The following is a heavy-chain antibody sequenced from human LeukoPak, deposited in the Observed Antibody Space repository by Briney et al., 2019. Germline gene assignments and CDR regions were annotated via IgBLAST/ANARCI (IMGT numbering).Heavy chain of an antibody. CDR2: IYYSGST. CDR3: ARGVAGTDAEYFQH. Sequence: SETLSLTCTVSGGSISSYYWSWIRQPPGKGLEWIGYIYYSGSTNYNPSLKSRVTISVDTSKNQFSLKVSSVTAADTAVYYCARGVAGTDAEYFQHWGQGTLVTVSS. CDR1: GGSISSYY. J-gene: IGHJ1*01. V-gene: IGHV4-59*01. D-gene: IGHD6-19*01.